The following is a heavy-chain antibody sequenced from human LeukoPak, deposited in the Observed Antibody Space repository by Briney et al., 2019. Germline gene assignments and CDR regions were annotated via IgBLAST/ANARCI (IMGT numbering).Heavy chain of an antibody. D-gene: IGHD2-21*02. Sequence: GGSLRLSCAASGFTFRSYAMNWVRQAPGKGLEWVSHISDNGGRTYYAESVKGRFAISRDNSKNTLYLQMSSLRVEDTALYYCAKDLPTKCRGDCPSDYWGQGTLVTVSS. CDR1: GFTFRSYA. CDR3: AKDLPTKCRGDCPSDY. V-gene: IGHV3-23*01. CDR2: ISDNGGRT. J-gene: IGHJ4*02.